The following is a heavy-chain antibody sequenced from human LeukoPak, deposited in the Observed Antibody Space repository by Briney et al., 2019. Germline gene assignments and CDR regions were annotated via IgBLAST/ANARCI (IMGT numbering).Heavy chain of an antibody. Sequence: PSETLSLTCTVSGGSITNFYWSWIRQAPGKGLEWIGYSHNSGSTDYNPSLKGRVTISVDRSKNQLSLKLSSVTAADTAVYYCAREMNYYDSTGYYLHYLDYWGQGTLVTVSS. V-gene: IGHV4-59*01. CDR2: SHNSGST. J-gene: IGHJ4*02. D-gene: IGHD3-22*01. CDR3: AREMNYYDSTGYYLHYLDY. CDR1: GGSITNFY.